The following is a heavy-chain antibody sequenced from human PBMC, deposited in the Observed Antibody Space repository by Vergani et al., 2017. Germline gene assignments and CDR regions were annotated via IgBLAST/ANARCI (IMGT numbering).Heavy chain of an antibody. D-gene: IGHD3-10*01. CDR2: INHSGST. V-gene: IGHV4-34*01. J-gene: IGHJ6*02. CDR3: ARYRRYYYGSGYPAYKEYGMDV. CDR1: GGSFSGYY. Sequence: QVQLQQWGAGLLKPSETLSLTCAVYGGSFSGYYWSWIRQPPGKGLEWIGEINHSGSTNYNPSLKRRVTISVDTSKNQFSLRLSSVTAADTAVYYCARYRRYYYGSGYPAYKEYGMDVGGQGTTVTVAS.